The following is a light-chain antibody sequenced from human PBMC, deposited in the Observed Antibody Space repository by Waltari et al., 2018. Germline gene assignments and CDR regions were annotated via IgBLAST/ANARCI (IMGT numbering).Light chain of an antibody. V-gene: IGLV3-19*01. J-gene: IGLJ2*01. Sequence: SSELTQDPAVSVALGQTVRIPCHGDILRTFYATWCRQKPGQAPELVIYGKNNRPSGIPDRFSASSSGTTTSLTITGAQAEDEADYYCSSRDISGDVVFGGGTELTVL. CDR3: SSRDISGDVV. CDR2: GKN. CDR1: ILRTFY.